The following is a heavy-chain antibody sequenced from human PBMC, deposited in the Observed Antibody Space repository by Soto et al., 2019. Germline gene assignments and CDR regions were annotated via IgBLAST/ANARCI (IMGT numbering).Heavy chain of an antibody. CDR2: IYPHDSDT. CDR3: ARHAGDYYDSSGYFDY. Sequence: PGESLKISCKGSGYSFTSYWIGWVRQMPGKGLEWMGIIYPHDSDTRYSPSFQGQVTISADKSISTAYLQWSSLKASDTAIYYCARHAGDYYDSSGYFDYWGQGTPVTVSS. CDR1: GYSFTSYW. V-gene: IGHV5-51*01. D-gene: IGHD3-22*01. J-gene: IGHJ4*02.